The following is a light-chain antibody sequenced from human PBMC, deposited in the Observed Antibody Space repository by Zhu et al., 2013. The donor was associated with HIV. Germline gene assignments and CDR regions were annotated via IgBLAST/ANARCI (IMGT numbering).Light chain of an antibody. CDR1: PSASTSY. J-gene: IGKJ1*01. Sequence: EIVLTQSPGTLSLSPGESATLSCRASPSASTSYFAWYQVKPGQPPRLLITGSSNRATGIPDRFSGSGSGTDFTLTISSLQPEDFATYYCQQSYSTPWTFGQGTKVEIK. CDR2: GSS. V-gene: IGKV3-20*01. CDR3: QQSYSTPWT.